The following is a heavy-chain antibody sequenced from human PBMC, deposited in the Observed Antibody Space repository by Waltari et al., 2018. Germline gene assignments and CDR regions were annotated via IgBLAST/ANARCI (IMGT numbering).Heavy chain of an antibody. V-gene: IGHV4-34*01. CDR2: INPSGST. J-gene: IGHJ4*02. CDR3: AIGRTPCIAAAGTLGRYYFDY. CDR1: GGSFSGYY. D-gene: IGHD6-13*01. Sequence: QVQLQQWGAGMLKPSETLSLTCAVYGGSFSGYYWSWIRQPPGKGLEWIGEINPSGSTNLHPSLKIRVTISVDTSKNQCSLRLSSVTVAVTALYYFAIGRTPCIAAAGTLGRYYFDYWGQGTLVTVSS.